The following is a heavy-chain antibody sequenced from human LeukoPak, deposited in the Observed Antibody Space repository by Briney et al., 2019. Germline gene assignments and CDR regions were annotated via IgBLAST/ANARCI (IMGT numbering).Heavy chain of an antibody. Sequence: GGSLRLSCAASGFTVSSNYMSWVRQAPGKGLEWVSVIYSGGSTYYADSVKGRFTISRDNSKNTLYLQMNSLRAEDTAVYYCARDLSGGSCDNWGQGTLVTVSS. CDR2: IYSGGST. D-gene: IGHD2-15*01. V-gene: IGHV3-66*01. J-gene: IGHJ4*02. CDR1: GFTVSSNY. CDR3: ARDLSGGSCDN.